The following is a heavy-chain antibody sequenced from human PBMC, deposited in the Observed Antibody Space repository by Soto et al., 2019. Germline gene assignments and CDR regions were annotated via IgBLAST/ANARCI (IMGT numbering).Heavy chain of an antibody. CDR1: GYSFATAYW. CDR2: IDPSDSYT. CDR3: ARTSAAGKYYYGMDV. D-gene: IGHD6-13*01. J-gene: IGHJ6*02. V-gene: IGHV5-10-1*01. Sequence: PGESLKISCKGSGYSFATAYWINWVRQMPGRGLEWMGRIDPSDSYTNYSPSFQDHVTMSADKSISTAYLQWSSLKASDTAMYYCARTSAAGKYYYGMDVWGQGTTVTVSS.